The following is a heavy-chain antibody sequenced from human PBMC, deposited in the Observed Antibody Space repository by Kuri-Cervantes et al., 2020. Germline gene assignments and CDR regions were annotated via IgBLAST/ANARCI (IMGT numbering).Heavy chain of an antibody. CDR2: INPNSGGT. CDR1: GYTFTSYA. J-gene: IGHJ4*02. D-gene: IGHD1-26*01. V-gene: IGHV1-2*04. CDR3: ARSKLGEWDSG. Sequence: ASVKVSCKASGYTFTSYAMNWVRQAPGQGLEWMGWINPNSGGTSYAQKFQGWVTMTRDTSISTAYMELSRLRSDDTAVYYCARSKLGEWDSGWGQGTLVTVSS.